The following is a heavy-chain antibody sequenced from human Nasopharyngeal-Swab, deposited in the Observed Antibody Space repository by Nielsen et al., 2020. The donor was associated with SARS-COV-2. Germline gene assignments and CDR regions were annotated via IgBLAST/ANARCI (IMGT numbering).Heavy chain of an antibody. J-gene: IGHJ5*02. CDR3: ARGVPITLVGVVSSGGNQFDP. V-gene: IGHV4-59*12. D-gene: IGHD3-3*01. CDR2: IYYSGST. CDR1: GGSISSYY. Sequence: GSLRLSCTVSGGSISSYYWSWIRQPPGKGLEWIGYIYYSGSTNYNPSLKSRVTISVDTSKNQFSLKLSSVTAADTAVYYCARGVPITLVGVVSSGGNQFDPWGQGTLVTVSS.